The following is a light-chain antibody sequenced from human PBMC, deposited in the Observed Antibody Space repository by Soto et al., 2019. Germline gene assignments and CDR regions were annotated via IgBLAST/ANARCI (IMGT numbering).Light chain of an antibody. J-gene: IGKJ4*01. V-gene: IGKV3-11*01. CDR2: DAS. Sequence: IVLTQSPATLSLSPGERATLSCRASQSVSNYIVWYQQKPGQAPRLLIYDASIRATGIPARFSGSGSGTDFSLTISSLEPQDSAVYYCQQRYNWPPLTFGGGTTVEI. CDR3: QQRYNWPPLT. CDR1: QSVSNY.